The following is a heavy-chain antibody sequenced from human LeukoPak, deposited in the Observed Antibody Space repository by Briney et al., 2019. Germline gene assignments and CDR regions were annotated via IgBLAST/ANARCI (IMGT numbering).Heavy chain of an antibody. D-gene: IGHD3-3*01. V-gene: IGHV3-7*01. CDR1: GFTFSSYW. Sequence: HAGGSLRLSCAASGFTFSSYWMSWVRQAPGKGLEWVANIKQDGGEKYYVDSVKGRFTISRDNAENSLYLQMNSLRAEDTAVYYCARVLSSSYDFWSGYYWFDPWGQGTLVTVSS. J-gene: IGHJ5*02. CDR3: ARVLSSSYDFWSGYYWFDP. CDR2: IKQDGGEK.